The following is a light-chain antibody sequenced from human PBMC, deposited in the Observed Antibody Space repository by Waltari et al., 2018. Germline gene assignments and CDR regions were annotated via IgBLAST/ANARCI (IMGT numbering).Light chain of an antibody. CDR1: QSVLYSSNNKNY. Sequence: DIVMTKSPDSLAVSLGERATINCKSSQSVLYSSNNKNYLAWYQKKQGQPPKLLIYWAFTRESGVPDRVSGSGSGTDFTLTISSLQAEDVAVYYCQQYYTTPFTFGPGTKVDIK. CDR3: QQYYTTPFT. V-gene: IGKV4-1*01. J-gene: IGKJ3*01. CDR2: WAF.